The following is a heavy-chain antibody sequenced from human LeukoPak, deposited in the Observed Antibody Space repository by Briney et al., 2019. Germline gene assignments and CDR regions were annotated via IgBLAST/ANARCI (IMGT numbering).Heavy chain of an antibody. CDR3: ARRFDS. J-gene: IGHJ4*02. CDR1: GFTFSSYG. CDR2: ISSSGSI. Sequence: GGSLRLSCEASGFTFSSYGMNWVRQAPGKGLEWVSYISSSGSIYYADSVKGRFTISRDNAKNLLYLQMNSLRDEDTAVYYCARRFDSWGQGTLVTVSS. V-gene: IGHV3-48*02.